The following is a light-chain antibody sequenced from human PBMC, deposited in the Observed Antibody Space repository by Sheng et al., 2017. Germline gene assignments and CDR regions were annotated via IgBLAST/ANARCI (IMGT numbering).Light chain of an antibody. CDR3: QQYYSTPRT. V-gene: IGKV4-1*01. Sequence: DIVMTQSPDSLAVSLGERATINCKSSQSVLYSSNNKNYLAWYQQKPGQPPKLLIYWASTRESGVPDRFSGSGSGTDFTLTISSLQAEDVAVYYCQQYYSTPRTFGQGTEGG. CDR1: QSVLYSSNNKNY. J-gene: IGKJ1*01. CDR2: WAS.